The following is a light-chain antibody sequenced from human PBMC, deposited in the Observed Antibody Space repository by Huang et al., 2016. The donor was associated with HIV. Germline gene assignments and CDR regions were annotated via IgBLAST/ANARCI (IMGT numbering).Light chain of an antibody. CDR3: QQYQSIPWT. Sequence: DIQMTQSPSSLSASVGDRVTITCRASQGIGNSLAWYQQKPDKPPRLLLYATSRLESGVPYRFIGSGSGTHYTLTITTLQPEDIASYYCQQYQSIPWTFGQGTKVEIK. CDR2: ATS. J-gene: IGKJ1*01. CDR1: QGIGNS. V-gene: IGKV1-NL1*01.